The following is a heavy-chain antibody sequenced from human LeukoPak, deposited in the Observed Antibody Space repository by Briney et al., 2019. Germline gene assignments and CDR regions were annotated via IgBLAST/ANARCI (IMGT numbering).Heavy chain of an antibody. J-gene: IGHJ5*02. V-gene: IGHV4-34*09. CDR1: GGSFSGYY. CDR2: INHSGST. CDR3: ARDRVDYGSGSYSFRWFDP. Sequence: PSETLSLTCAVYGGSFSGYYWSWIRQPPGKGLEWIGEINHSGSTNYNPSLKSRVTISVDTSKNQFSLKLSSVTAADTAVYYCARDRVDYGSGSYSFRWFDPWGQGTLVTVSS. D-gene: IGHD3-10*01.